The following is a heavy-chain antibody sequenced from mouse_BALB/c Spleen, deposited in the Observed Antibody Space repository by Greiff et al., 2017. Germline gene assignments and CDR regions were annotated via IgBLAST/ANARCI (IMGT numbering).Heavy chain of an antibody. CDR2: IYPGNSDT. CDR1: GYSFTSYW. CDR3: TRWGYYGSSPAWFAY. J-gene: IGHJ3*01. V-gene: IGHV1-5*01. Sequence: DVQLQESGTVLARPGASVKMSCKASGYSFTSYWMHWVKQRPGQGLEWIGAIYPGNSDTSYNQKFKGKAKLTAVTSASTAYMELSSLTNEDSAVYYCTRWGYYGSSPAWFAYWGQGTLVTVSA. D-gene: IGHD1-1*01.